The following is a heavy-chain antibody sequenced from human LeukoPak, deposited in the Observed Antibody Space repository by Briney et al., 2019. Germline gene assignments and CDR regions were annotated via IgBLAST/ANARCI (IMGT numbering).Heavy chain of an antibody. CDR3: ARKPIDDAFDI. J-gene: IGHJ3*02. V-gene: IGHV3-21*01. D-gene: IGHD2-21*01. Sequence: TGGSLRLSCAASGFTFSSYSMNWVRQAPGKGLEWVSPISSSSSYIYYADSVKGRFTISRDNAKNSLYLQMNSLRAEDTAVYYCARKPIDDAFDIWGQGTMVTVSS. CDR2: ISSSSSYI. CDR1: GFTFSSYS.